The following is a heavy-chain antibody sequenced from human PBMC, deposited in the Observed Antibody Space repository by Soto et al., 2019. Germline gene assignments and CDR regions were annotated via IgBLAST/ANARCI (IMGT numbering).Heavy chain of an antibody. CDR2: IYSGGST. V-gene: IGHV3-66*01. CDR3: ARVPKAAAGTFYFYYYMDV. J-gene: IGHJ6*03. D-gene: IGHD6-13*01. Sequence: GGSLRLSCAASGFTVSSNYMNWVRQAPGKGLEWVSVIYSGGSTYYADSVKGRFTNSRDNSKNTLYLQMNSLRAEDTAVYYCARVPKAAAGTFYFYYYMDVRGKGTTVTVSS. CDR1: GFTVSSNY.